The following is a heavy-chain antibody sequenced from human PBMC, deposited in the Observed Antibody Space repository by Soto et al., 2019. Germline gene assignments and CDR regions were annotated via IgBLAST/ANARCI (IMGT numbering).Heavy chain of an antibody. CDR2: IYPGDSDT. V-gene: IGHV5-51*01. CDR3: ARRSRQWLDQRGLYDP. D-gene: IGHD6-19*01. CDR1: GYSFTSYW. Sequence: GESLKISCKGSGYSFTSYWIGWVRQMPGKGLEWMGIIYPGDSDTRYSPSFQGQVTISADKSISTAYLQWSSLKASDTAMYYCARRSRQWLDQRGLYDPRGQGTSVIVSS. J-gene: IGHJ5*02.